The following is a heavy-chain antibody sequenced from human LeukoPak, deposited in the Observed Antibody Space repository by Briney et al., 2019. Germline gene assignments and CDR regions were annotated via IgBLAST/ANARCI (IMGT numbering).Heavy chain of an antibody. CDR2: IYHSGST. D-gene: IGHD5/OR15-5a*01. CDR3: ARHLPLGVYYYYYYYGMDV. CDR1: GGSISSSNW. V-gene: IGHV4-4*02. J-gene: IGHJ6*02. Sequence: PSETLSLTCAVSGGSISSSNWWNWVRQPPGKGLEWIGEIYHSGSTNYNPSLKSRVTISVDTSKNQFSLKLSSVTAADTAVYYCARHLPLGVYYYYYYYGMDVWGQGTTVTVSS.